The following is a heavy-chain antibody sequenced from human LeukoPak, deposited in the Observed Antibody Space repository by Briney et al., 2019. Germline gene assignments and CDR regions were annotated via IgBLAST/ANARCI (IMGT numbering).Heavy chain of an antibody. CDR1: GYSISSGYY. CDR3: ARAYYDFWSGYYSRGDAFDI. J-gene: IGHJ3*02. V-gene: IGHV4-38-2*01. Sequence: SETLSLTCAVSGYSISSGYYWGWTRQPPGKGLEWIGSIYHSGSTYYNPSLKSRVTISVDTSKNQFSLKLSSVTAADTAVYYCARAYYDFWSGYYSRGDAFDIWGRGTMVTVSS. CDR2: IYHSGST. D-gene: IGHD3-3*01.